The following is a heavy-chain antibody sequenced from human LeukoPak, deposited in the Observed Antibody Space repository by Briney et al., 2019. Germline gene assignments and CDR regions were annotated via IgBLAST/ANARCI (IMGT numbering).Heavy chain of an antibody. J-gene: IGHJ3*02. CDR3: VRGNAHAFDI. D-gene: IGHD1-1*01. CDR2: IHSDGSST. CDR1: GFTFSSYW. Sequence: GGSLRLSCAASGFTFSSYWMHWVRQAPGKGLVWVSRIHSDGSSTTSADSVKGRFTISRDNAEYTLYLQMNSLRAEDTAVYFCVRGNAHAFDIWGQGTMVTVSS. V-gene: IGHV3-74*01.